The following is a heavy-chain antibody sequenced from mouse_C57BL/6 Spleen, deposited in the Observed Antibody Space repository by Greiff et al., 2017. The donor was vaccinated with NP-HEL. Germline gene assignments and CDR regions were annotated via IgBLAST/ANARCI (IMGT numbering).Heavy chain of an antibody. CDR1: GFTFSDYG. V-gene: IGHV5-17*01. Sequence: EVQRVESGGGLVKPGGSLKLSCAASGFTFSDYGMHWVRQAPEKGLEWVAYISSGSSTIYYADTVKGRFTISRDNAKNTLFLQMTSLRSEDTAMYYCARSWNYAMDYWCQGTSVTVSS. J-gene: IGHJ4*01. CDR3: ARSWNYAMDY. CDR2: ISSGSSTI.